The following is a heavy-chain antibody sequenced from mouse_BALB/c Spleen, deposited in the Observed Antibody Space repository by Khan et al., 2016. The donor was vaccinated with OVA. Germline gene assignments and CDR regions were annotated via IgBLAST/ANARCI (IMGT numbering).Heavy chain of an antibody. J-gene: IGHJ2*01. CDR3: SRPNDSSRYFDN. Sequence: QVQLKQSGAELARPGASVKLSCKTSGYIFTSYRMHWVKQRSGQGLEWIARIYPGTGSIYYNEKFKGKATLTADKSSRTAYMQLSSLKSEDSAVYFCSRPNDSSRYFDNWGQGTTLTVSS. CDR2: IYPGTGSI. V-gene: IGHV1-76*01. CDR1: GYIFTSYR. D-gene: IGHD1-1*01.